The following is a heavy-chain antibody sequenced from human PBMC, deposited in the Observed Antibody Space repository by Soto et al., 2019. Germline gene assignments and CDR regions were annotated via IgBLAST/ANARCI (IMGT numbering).Heavy chain of an antibody. V-gene: IGHV3-74*01. J-gene: IGHJ4*02. CDR3: ARDYVSGSPNY. CDR1: GFTFSQWW. Sequence: GSLRLSCAASGFTFSQWWMHWVRQTPGRGLVWVSHIKGDGSTTNYADSVKGRFTISRDNAKNTLYLQMNSLRAEDTGVYYCARDYVSGSPNYWGQGTLATVSS. D-gene: IGHD5-12*01. CDR2: IKGDGSTT.